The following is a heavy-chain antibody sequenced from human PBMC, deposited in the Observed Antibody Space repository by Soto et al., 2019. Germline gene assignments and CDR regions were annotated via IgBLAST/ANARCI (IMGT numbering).Heavy chain of an antibody. Sequence: QVQLVQSGAEVKKPGSSVKVSCKASGGTFSSYTISWVRQAPGQGLEWMGRIIPILGIANYAQKFQGRVTITADKSTSTAYMELSSLRAEVTAAYCWARAGRQVWSGGYWGQGTLVSVST. CDR3: ARAGRQVWSGGY. CDR2: IIPILGIA. D-gene: IGHD5-18*01. CDR1: GGTFSSYT. V-gene: IGHV1-69*02. J-gene: IGHJ4*02.